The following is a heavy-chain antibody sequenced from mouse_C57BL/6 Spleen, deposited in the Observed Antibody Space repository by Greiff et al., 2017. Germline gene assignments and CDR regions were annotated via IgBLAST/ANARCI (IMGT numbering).Heavy chain of an antibody. V-gene: IGHV5-6*01. CDR1: GFTFSSYG. CDR2: ISSGGSYT. CDR3: ARQGKRAYFDY. Sequence: EVNVVESGGDLVKPGGSLKLSCAASGFTFSSYGMSWVRQTPDKRLEWVATISSGGSYTYYPDSVKGRFTISRDNAKNTLYLQMSILKSENTAMYYCARQGKRAYFDYWGQGTTLTVSS. J-gene: IGHJ2*01.